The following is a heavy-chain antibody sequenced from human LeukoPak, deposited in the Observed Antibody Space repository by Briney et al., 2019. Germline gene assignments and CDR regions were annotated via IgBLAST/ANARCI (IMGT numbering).Heavy chain of an antibody. D-gene: IGHD1-26*01. CDR2: ISGSGGST. CDR3: AKDPLEWELPRTFDY. V-gene: IGHV3-23*01. CDR1: GFTFSSYA. J-gene: IGHJ4*02. Sequence: GGSLRLSCAASGFTFSSYAMSWVRQAPGKGLEWVSAISGSGGSTYYADSVKGRFTISRDNSKNTLYLQMNSLRAEDTAVYYCAKDPLEWELPRTFDYWGQGTLVTVSS.